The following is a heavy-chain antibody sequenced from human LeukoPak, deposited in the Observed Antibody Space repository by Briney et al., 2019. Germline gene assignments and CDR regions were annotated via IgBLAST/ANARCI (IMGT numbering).Heavy chain of an antibody. D-gene: IGHD5-18*01. Sequence: SVKVSCKASGYTFTSYAISWVRQAPGQGLEWMGGIISIFGTANYAQKFQGRVTITADESTSTAYMELSSLRSEDTAVYYCARVGVDTAMAGAFDIWGQGTMVTVSS. CDR1: GYTFTSYA. V-gene: IGHV1-69*13. J-gene: IGHJ3*02. CDR3: ARVGVDTAMAGAFDI. CDR2: IISIFGTA.